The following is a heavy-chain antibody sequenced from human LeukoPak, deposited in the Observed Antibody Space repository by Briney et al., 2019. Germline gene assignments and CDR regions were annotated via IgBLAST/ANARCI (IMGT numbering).Heavy chain of an antibody. J-gene: IGHJ6*03. D-gene: IGHD3-3*01. CDR2: IYTSGST. Sequence: SETLSLTCTVSGGSISSYYWSWIRQPAGKGLEWIGRIYTSGSTNYNPSLKSRVTMSVDTSKNQFSLKLSSVTAADTAVYYCARDGPPYYDFWSGYYTGKNYYYYMDVWGKGTTVTVSS. V-gene: IGHV4-4*07. CDR1: GGSISSYY. CDR3: ARDGPPYYDFWSGYYTGKNYYYYMDV.